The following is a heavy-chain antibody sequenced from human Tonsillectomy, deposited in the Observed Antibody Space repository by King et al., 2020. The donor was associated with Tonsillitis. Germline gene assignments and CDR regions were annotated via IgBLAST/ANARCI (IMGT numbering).Heavy chain of an antibody. V-gene: IGHV3-74*01. CDR1: GFIFSNYG. CDR2: ISSDGSST. Sequence: VQLVESGGALVQPGGSLRLSCAASGFIFSNYGMYWVRQAPGKGLVWVSHISSDGSSTNYADSVKGRFIISRDNAKNTLYLQMNSLRAEDTAVYYCARDGGFSFNPHGMDVWAQGTTVTVSS. J-gene: IGHJ6*02. CDR3: ARDGGFSFNPHGMDV. D-gene: IGHD5-18*01.